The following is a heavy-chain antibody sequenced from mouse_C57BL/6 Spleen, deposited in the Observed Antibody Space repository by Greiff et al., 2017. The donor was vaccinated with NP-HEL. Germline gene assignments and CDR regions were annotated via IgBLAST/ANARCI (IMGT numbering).Heavy chain of an antibody. Sequence: QVQLQQPGAELVRPGTSVKLSCKASGYTFTSYWMHWVKQRPGQGLEWIGVIDPSDSYTNYNQKFKGKATLTVDTSSSTAYMQLSSLTSEDSAVYYCAREGYGNFDYWGQGTTLTVSS. D-gene: IGHD2-10*02. CDR1: GYTFTSYW. CDR2: IDPSDSYT. CDR3: AREGYGNFDY. J-gene: IGHJ2*01. V-gene: IGHV1-59*01.